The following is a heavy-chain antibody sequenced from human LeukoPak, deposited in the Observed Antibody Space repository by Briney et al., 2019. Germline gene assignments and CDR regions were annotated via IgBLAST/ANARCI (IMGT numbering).Heavy chain of an antibody. CDR3: ARTYGSSGLGYFDL. CDR1: GGSFSGYY. D-gene: IGHD6-13*01. CDR2: INHSGST. J-gene: IGHJ2*01. V-gene: IGHV4-34*01. Sequence: SETLSLTCAVYGGSFSGYYWSWIDQPPGKGLEWIGEINHSGSTNYNPSLKSRVTISVDTSKNQFSLKLSSVTAADTAVYYCARTYGSSGLGYFDLWGRGTLVTVSS.